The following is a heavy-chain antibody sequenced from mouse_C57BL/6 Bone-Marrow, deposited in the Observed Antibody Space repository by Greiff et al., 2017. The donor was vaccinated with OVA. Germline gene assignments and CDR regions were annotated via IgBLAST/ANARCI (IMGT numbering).Heavy chain of an antibody. D-gene: IGHD1-1*01. CDR3: AYGSSYVKWYFDV. J-gene: IGHJ1*03. CDR2: IDPENGDT. CDR1: GFNIKDDY. V-gene: IGHV14-4*01. Sequence: EVKLVESGAELVRPGASVKLSCTASGFNIKDDYMHWVKQRPEQGLEWIGWIDPENGDTEYASKFQGKATITADTSSNTAYLQLSSLTSEDTAVYYCAYGSSYVKWYFDVWGTGTTVTVSS.